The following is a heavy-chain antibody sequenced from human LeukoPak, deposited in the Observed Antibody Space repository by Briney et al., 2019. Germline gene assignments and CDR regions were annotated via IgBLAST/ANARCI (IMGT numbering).Heavy chain of an antibody. D-gene: IGHD6-19*01. CDR3: ARDVRYSSGWWGYWYFDL. V-gene: IGHV3-21*04. CDR2: ISSSSTYI. Sequence: PGGSLRLSCAASGFTFSSYSMNWVRQAPGKGLEWVSSISSSSTYIYNADSVKGRFTISRDNSKNTLYLQMNSLRAEDTAVYYCARDVRYSSGWWGYWYFDLWGRGTLVTVSS. CDR1: GFTFSSYS. J-gene: IGHJ2*01.